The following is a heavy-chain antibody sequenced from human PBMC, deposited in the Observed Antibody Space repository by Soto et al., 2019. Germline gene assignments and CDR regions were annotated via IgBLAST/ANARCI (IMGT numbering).Heavy chain of an antibody. CDR1: GYSFTSYW. CDR3: ARTAAAGKYYYGVDV. J-gene: IGHJ6*02. Sequence: EVQLVQSGAEVKKPGESLKISCKGSGYSFTSYWIGWVRQMPGKGLEWMGIIYPGDSDTRYSPSFQGQVTISADKSISTAYLQWSSRKASDTAMYYCARTAAAGKYYYGVDVWGQGTTVTVS. D-gene: IGHD6-13*01. V-gene: IGHV5-51*01. CDR2: IYPGDSDT.